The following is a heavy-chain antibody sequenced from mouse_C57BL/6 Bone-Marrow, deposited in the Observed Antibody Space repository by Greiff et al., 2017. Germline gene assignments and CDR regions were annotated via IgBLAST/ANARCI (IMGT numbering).Heavy chain of an antibody. CDR2: IYPRSGNT. J-gene: IGHJ2*01. Sequence: VKLMESGAELARPGASVKLSCKASGYTFTSSGISWVKQRTGQGLEWIGEIYPRSGNTYYNEKFKGKATLTADKSSSTAYMELRSLTSEDSAVYFCARWIYYGNWVFDYWGQGTTLTVSS. V-gene: IGHV1-81*01. D-gene: IGHD2-1*01. CDR3: ARWIYYGNWVFDY. CDR1: GYTFTSSG.